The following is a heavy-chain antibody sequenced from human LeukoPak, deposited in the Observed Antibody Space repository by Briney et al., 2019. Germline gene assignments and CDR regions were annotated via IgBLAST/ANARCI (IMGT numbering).Heavy chain of an antibody. V-gene: IGHV3-7*04. J-gene: IGHJ4*02. CDR2: IKQDASEI. D-gene: IGHD1-1*01. Sequence: GGSLRLSCAASGFTFRSYWMSWVRQAPGKGLEWVTNIKQDASEIYYVDSVNGRFTISRDNAKNSLYLQMNSLRVEDTAVYYCARRQGTTLSFDYWGQGTLVTVSS. CDR3: ARRQGTTLSFDY. CDR1: GFTFRSYW.